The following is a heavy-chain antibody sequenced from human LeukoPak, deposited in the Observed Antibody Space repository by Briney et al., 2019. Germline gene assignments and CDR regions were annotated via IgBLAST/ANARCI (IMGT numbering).Heavy chain of an antibody. V-gene: IGHV1-18*01. CDR3: ARGVWGIAAAANWFDP. CDR2: ISAYNGNT. D-gene: IGHD6-13*01. CDR1: GYTFTSYG. J-gene: IGHJ5*02. Sequence: ASVKVSCKASGYTFTSYGISWVRQAPGQGLEWMGWISAYNGNTNYAQKLQGRVTMTTDTSTSTAYMELRSLRSDDTAVYYCARGVWGIAAAANWFDPWGQGTLVTVSP.